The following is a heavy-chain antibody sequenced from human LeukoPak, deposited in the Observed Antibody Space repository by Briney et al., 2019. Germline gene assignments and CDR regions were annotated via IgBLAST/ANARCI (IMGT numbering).Heavy chain of an antibody. CDR1: GFTFSNYA. CDR3: AKEHSVLTMMRGLDS. J-gene: IGHJ4*02. D-gene: IGHD3-22*01. Sequence: GGSLRLSCAASGFTFSNYALRWVRQAPGKGLEWVSGISGSGGSIYYADSVRGRFTISRDNSKDTLYLQMNGLRVEDTALYYCAKEHSVLTMMRGLDSWGQGTLVTVSS. CDR2: ISGSGGSI. V-gene: IGHV3-23*01.